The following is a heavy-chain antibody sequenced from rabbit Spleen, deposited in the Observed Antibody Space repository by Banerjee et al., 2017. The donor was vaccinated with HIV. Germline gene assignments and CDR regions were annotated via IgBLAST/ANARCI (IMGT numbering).Heavy chain of an antibody. CDR3: VREVAAKFNL. Sequence: QLEESAGGLVQPGGSLKLSCKASGFTLSSYYMNWVRQAPGKGLEWIGYIDPVFGITYYASWVNGRFTISSHNAQNTLYLQLNSLTAADTATYFCVREVAAKFNLWGPGTLVTVS. D-gene: IGHD4-1*01. CDR1: GFTLSSYY. V-gene: IGHV1S7*01. J-gene: IGHJ4*01. CDR2: IDPVFGIT.